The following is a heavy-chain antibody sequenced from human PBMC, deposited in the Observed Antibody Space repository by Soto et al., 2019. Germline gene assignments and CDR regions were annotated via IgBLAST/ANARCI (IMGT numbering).Heavy chain of an antibody. J-gene: IGHJ4*02. CDR1: GFTFSSYG. D-gene: IGHD3-10*01. V-gene: IGHV3-30*18. CDR2: ISYDGSNK. CDR3: AKDLGPMVRGVILWDY. Sequence: VQLVESGGGVVQPGRSLRLSCAASGFTFSSYGMHWVRQAPGKGLEWVAVISYDGSNKYYADSVKGRFTISRDNSKNTLYLQVNSLRAEDTAVYYCAKDLGPMVRGVILWDYWGQGTLVTVSS.